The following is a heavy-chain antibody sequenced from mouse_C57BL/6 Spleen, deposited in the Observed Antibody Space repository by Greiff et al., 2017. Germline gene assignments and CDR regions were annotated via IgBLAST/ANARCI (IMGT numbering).Heavy chain of an antibody. J-gene: IGHJ2*01. V-gene: IGHV1-69*01. CDR3: ARGGGTLGFDY. CDR2: IDPSDSYT. CDR1: GYTFTSYW. Sequence: QVQLQQSGAELVMPGASVKLSCKASGYTFTSYWMHWVKQRPGQGLEWIGEIDPSDSYTNYNQKFKGKSTLTVDKSSSTAYMQLSSLTSEDSAVYYCARGGGTLGFDYWGQGTTLTVSS. D-gene: IGHD4-1*01.